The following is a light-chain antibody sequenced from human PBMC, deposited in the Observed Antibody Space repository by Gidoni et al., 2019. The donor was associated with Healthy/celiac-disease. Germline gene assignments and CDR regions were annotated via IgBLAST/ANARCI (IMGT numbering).Light chain of an antibody. V-gene: IGKV3-11*01. CDR1: QRVSSY. Sequence: EIVFTQSPATLSLSPGERATLSCRASQRVSSYLAWYQQKPGQAPRLLIYDASNRATGIPARFSGSGSGTDFTLTISSLEPEDFAVYYCQQRSNPYTFGQGTKLEIK. CDR3: QQRSNPYT. CDR2: DAS. J-gene: IGKJ2*01.